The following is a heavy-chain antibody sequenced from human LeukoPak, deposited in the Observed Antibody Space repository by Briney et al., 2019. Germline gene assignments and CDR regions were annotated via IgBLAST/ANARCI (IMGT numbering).Heavy chain of an antibody. D-gene: IGHD3-16*01. CDR3: ARHYYDYVWGSYGIDY. CDR1: GYSFTSYW. Sequence: GESLKISCKGSGYSFTSYWIGWVRQMPGKGLEWMGIIYPGDSDTRYSPSFQGQVTVSADKSISTAYLQWSSLKASDTAMYYCARHYYDYVWGSYGIDYWGQGTLVTVSS. CDR2: IYPGDSDT. V-gene: IGHV5-51*01. J-gene: IGHJ4*02.